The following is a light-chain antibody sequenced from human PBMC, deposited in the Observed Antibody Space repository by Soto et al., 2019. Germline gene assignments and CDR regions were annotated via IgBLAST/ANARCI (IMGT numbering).Light chain of an antibody. CDR3: RQYISYPVT. CDR2: KAS. J-gene: IGKJ4*01. CDR1: QSISNS. V-gene: IGKV1-5*03. Sequence: DIQMTQSPSTLSASVGDRVIITCRASQSISNSLAWYQQKPGKAPNLLIYKASILESGLPSRFSGSGSGTEFTLTISSLQPDDVATYYCRQYISYPVTFGGGTKVEMK.